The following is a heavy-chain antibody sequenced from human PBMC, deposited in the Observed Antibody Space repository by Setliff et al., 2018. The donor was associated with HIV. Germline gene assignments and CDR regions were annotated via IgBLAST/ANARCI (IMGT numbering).Heavy chain of an antibody. CDR2: IYTSGST. CDR1: GGPLSGYF. J-gene: IGHJ4*02. Sequence: SETLSLTCAVYGGPLSGYFWSWIRQPPGKGLEWIGYIYTSGSTNYNPSLKSRVAMSVDTSKNQFSLKLSSVTAADTAVYYCARREGAGKFDYWGQGTLVTVSS. V-gene: IGHV4-4*09. CDR3: ARREGAGKFDY.